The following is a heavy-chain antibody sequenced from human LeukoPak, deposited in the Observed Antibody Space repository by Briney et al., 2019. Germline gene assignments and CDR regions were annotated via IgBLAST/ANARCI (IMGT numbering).Heavy chain of an antibody. V-gene: IGHV3-48*02. CDR2: ITASGTAM. J-gene: IGHJ4*02. Sequence: GGSLRLSCAASGFTFSSYWMSWVRQAPGKGLEWVSHITASGTAMFYADSVKGRFTISRDNAKNSLYLQMNSLRDEDTAVYYCASSGSYRFDYWGQGTLVTVSS. D-gene: IGHD1-26*01. CDR3: ASSGSYRFDY. CDR1: GFTFSSYW.